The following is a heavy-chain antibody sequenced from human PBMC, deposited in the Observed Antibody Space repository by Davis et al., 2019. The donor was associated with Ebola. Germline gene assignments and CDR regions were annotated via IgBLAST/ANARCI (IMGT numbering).Heavy chain of an antibody. D-gene: IGHD4-17*01. CDR3: ARDGDYGDYLYYYYGMDV. V-gene: IGHV1-18*01. CDR2: ISAYNGNT. J-gene: IGHJ6*02. Sequence: VSVKVSCKASGYTFTSYGISWVRQAPGQGLEWMGWISAYNGNTNYAQKLQGRVTMTTDTSTSTAYMELRSLRSDDTAVYYCARDGDYGDYLYYYYGMDVWGQGTTVTVSS. CDR1: GYTFTSYG.